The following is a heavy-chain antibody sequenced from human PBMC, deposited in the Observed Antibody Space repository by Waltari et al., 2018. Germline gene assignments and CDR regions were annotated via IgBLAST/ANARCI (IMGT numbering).Heavy chain of an antibody. CDR1: GSTLYDYA. Sequence: EVQVVESGGGLVQPGRSLRVSCAASGSTLYDYARHWVRQGPGKGLEWVAGISWNSGWIGYADSVKGRFTISRDNAKNSLHLQMNSLRAEDMALYYCTKDVTAAGSAQFDYWGQGTLVSVSS. V-gene: IGHV3-9*03. J-gene: IGHJ4*02. D-gene: IGHD6-13*01. CDR2: ISWNSGWI. CDR3: TKDVTAAGSAQFDY.